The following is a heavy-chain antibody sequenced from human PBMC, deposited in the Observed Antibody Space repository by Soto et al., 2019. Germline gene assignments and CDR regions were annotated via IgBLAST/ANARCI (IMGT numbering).Heavy chain of an antibody. J-gene: IGHJ5*02. CDR3: ARGSRRQYCSGGSCYRGWFDP. Sequence: SETLSLTCAVYGGSFSGYYWSWIRQPPGKWLEWIGEINHSGSTNYNPSLKSRVTISVDTSKNQFSLKLSSVTAADTAVYYCARGSRRQYCSGGSCYRGWFDPWGQGTLVPVSS. D-gene: IGHD2-15*01. CDR2: INHSGST. CDR1: GGSFSGYY. V-gene: IGHV4-34*01.